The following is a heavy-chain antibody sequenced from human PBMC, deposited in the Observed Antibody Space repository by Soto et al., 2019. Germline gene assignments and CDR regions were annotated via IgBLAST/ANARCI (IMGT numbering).Heavy chain of an antibody. CDR2: ISSSGDTI. CDR3: ARDLRVFSGYVARGYYYYYYMDV. CDR1: GFTFSDYY. Sequence: QVQLVESGGGLVKPGGSLRLSCAASGFTFSDYYMSWIRQAPGKGLEWVSYISSSGDTIYYADSVKGRFIISGDNANNSLYLQMNILRAEDTDVYYCARDLRVFSGYVARGYYYYYYMDVWGEGTTVTVSS. V-gene: IGHV3-11*01. D-gene: IGHD5-12*01. J-gene: IGHJ6*03.